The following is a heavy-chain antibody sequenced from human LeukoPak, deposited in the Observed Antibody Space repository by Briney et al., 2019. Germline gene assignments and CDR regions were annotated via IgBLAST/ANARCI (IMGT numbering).Heavy chain of an antibody. CDR3: ARAATYYYDSSGSYGMDV. CDR1: GYTFTGYY. Sequence: ASVKVSCKASGYTFTGYYMHWVRQAPGQGLEWMGWINPNSGGTSYAQKFQGRVTMTRDTSISTAYMELSRLRSDDTAVYYCARAATYYYDSSGSYGMDVGGQGTTVTLS. CDR2: INPNSGGT. D-gene: IGHD3-22*01. V-gene: IGHV1-2*02. J-gene: IGHJ6*02.